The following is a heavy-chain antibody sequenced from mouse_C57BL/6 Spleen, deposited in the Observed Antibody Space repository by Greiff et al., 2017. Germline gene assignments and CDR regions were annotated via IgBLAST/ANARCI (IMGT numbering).Heavy chain of an antibody. J-gene: IGHJ4*01. CDR2: IDPEDGET. Sequence: EVMLVESGAELVKPGASVKLSCTASGFNIKDYYMHWVKQRTEQGLEWIGRIDPEDGETKYAPKFQGNATITAYTSSNAAYLQPSSLASEDTAVYYCARGSSGYLYAMDYWGQGTSVTVAS. D-gene: IGHD3-2*02. V-gene: IGHV14-2*01. CDR3: ARGSSGYLYAMDY. CDR1: GFNIKDYY.